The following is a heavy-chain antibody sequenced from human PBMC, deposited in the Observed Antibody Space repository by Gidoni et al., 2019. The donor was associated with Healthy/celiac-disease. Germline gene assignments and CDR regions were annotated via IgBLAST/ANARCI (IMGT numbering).Heavy chain of an antibody. Sequence: QVQLVESGGGVVQPGRSLRLSCAASGFTFSSYGMHWVRQAPGKGLKWVAVISYDGSNKYYADSVKGRFTISRDNSKNTLYLQMNSLRAEDTAVYYCYFLGGAAARPSDYWGQGTLVTVSS. D-gene: IGHD6-6*01. CDR1: GFTFSSYG. V-gene: IGHV3-30*03. CDR3: YFLGGAAARPSDY. CDR2: ISYDGSNK. J-gene: IGHJ4*02.